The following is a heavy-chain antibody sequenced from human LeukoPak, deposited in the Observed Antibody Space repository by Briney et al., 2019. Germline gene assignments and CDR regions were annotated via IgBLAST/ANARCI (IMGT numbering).Heavy chain of an antibody. CDR3: ARAGYSYGSGSYPFDI. CDR2: ISSSSSTI. V-gene: IGHV3-11*04. Sequence: GGSLRLSCEASGFTFSDYYMSWIRQAPGKGLEWVSYISSSSSTIYYADSVKGRFTISRDNAKNSLYLQMNSLRDEDTAVYYCARAGYSYGSGSYPFDIWGQGSMVTVSS. J-gene: IGHJ3*02. CDR1: GFTFSDYY. D-gene: IGHD3-10*01.